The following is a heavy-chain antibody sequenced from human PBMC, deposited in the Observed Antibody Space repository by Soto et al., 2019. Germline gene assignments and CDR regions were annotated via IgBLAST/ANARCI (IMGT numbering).Heavy chain of an antibody. V-gene: IGHV4-59*01. Sequence: SETLSLTCTVSGGSISRYYWSWIRQPPGKGLEWIGYIYYSGSTNYSPSLTSRVTISVDTAKNQFSLKLSSVTAADTAVYYCARGAYIAVAGTGYYYYLIDVRGQGTTVTVSS. CDR3: ARGAYIAVAGTGYYYYLIDV. D-gene: IGHD6-19*01. J-gene: IGHJ6*02. CDR1: GGSISRYY. CDR2: IYYSGST.